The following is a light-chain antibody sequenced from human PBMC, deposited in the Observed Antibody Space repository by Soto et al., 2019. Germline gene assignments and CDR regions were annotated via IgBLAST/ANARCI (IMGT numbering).Light chain of an antibody. CDR1: QSVSSNY. V-gene: IGKV3-20*01. J-gene: IGKJ2*01. CDR3: QQYGTSPQT. CDR2: GAS. Sequence: EIVLKQSPGTLSLSPGQRATLSCRASQSVSSNYLAWYQQKPGQAPRLLIHGASSRATAIPDRFSGSGSGTDFTLTISRLEPEDFAMYYCQQYGTSPQTFGQGTKVDIK.